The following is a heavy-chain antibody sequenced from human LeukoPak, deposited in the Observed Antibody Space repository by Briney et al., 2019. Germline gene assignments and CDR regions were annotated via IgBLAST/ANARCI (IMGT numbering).Heavy chain of an antibody. J-gene: IGHJ2*01. CDR3: ATLGYSSVVRSGKRPDAGYFDL. CDR2: IYYSGST. CDR1: GGSISSGGYY. Sequence: SQTLSLTCTVSGGSISSGGYYWSWIRQHPGKGLEWIGYIYYSGSTYYNPSLKSRVTISVDTSKNQFSLKLSSVTAADTAVYYCATLGYSSVVRSGKRPDAGYFDLWGRGTLVTVSS. D-gene: IGHD6-25*01. V-gene: IGHV4-31*03.